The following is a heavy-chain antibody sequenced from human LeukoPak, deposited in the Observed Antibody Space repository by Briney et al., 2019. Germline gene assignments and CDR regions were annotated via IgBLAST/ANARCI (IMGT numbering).Heavy chain of an antibody. CDR3: AKEFKDIVVVVADSPPYGMDV. D-gene: IGHD2-15*01. CDR2: IRYDGSNK. V-gene: IGHV3-30*02. CDR1: GFTFSSYG. Sequence: GGSLRLSCAAPGFTFSSYGMHWVRQAPGKGLEWVAFIRYDGSNKYYADSVKGRFTISRDNSKNTLYLQMNSLRAEDTAVYYCAKEFKDIVVVVADSPPYGMDVWGQGTTVTVS. J-gene: IGHJ6*02.